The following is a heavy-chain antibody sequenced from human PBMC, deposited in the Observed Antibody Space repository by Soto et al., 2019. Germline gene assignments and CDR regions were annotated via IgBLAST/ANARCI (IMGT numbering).Heavy chain of an antibody. V-gene: IGHV4-59*01. CDR1: GGSISSYY. J-gene: IGHJ6*03. CDR2: IYYSGST. D-gene: IGHD2-15*01. Sequence: SETLSLTCTVSGGSISSYYWSWIRQPPGKGLEWIGYIYYSGSTNYNPSLKSRVTLSVDTSKNQSSLKLSSVTAADTAVYYCARDRVCSGGSCYPSYYYYMDVWGKGTTVTVSS. CDR3: ARDRVCSGGSCYPSYYYYMDV.